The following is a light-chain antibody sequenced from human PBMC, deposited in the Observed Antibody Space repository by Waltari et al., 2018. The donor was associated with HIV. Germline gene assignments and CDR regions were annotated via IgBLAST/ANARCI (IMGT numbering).Light chain of an antibody. V-gene: IGKV3-20*01. CDR3: QQYGGSPPGIT. Sequence: EIVLTQSPGTLSLSPGERATLSCRASQSVSSSNLAWYQQKPGQAPRLLVYGASSRATGIPDRFSGSGSGTDFTLTISRLEPEDFAVYYCQQYGGSPPGITFGQGTRLEIK. CDR1: QSVSSSN. CDR2: GAS. J-gene: IGKJ5*01.